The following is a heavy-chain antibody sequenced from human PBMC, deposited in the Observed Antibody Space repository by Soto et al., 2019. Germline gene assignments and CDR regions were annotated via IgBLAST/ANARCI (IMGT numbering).Heavy chain of an antibody. CDR3: ARAYSGSGSPKF. J-gene: IGHJ4*02. V-gene: IGHV1-2*02. CDR2: INPKSGVT. D-gene: IGHD3-10*01. Sequence: ASVKVSCKTSGYIFTDNYLHWVRQPPGQGLEWMGWINPKSGVTDFAQNFRGRVTMTRDTAISTAYMELSRLRSDDSAVYYCARAYSGSGSPKFWGQGTLVTVSS. CDR1: GYIFTDNY.